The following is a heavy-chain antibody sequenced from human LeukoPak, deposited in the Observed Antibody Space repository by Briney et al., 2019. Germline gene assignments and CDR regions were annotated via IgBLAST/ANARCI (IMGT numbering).Heavy chain of an antibody. J-gene: IGHJ4*02. CDR2: ISAYNGNT. CDR3: ARVLPNLNYYDSSGYLGTLYY. V-gene: IGHV1-18*01. Sequence: GASVKVSCKASGYTFTSYGISWVRQAPGQGLEWMGWISAYNGNTNYAQKLQGRVTMTTDTSTSTAYMALRSLRSDDTAVYYCARVLPNLNYYDSSGYLGTLYYWGQGTLVTVSS. D-gene: IGHD3-22*01. CDR1: GYTFTSYG.